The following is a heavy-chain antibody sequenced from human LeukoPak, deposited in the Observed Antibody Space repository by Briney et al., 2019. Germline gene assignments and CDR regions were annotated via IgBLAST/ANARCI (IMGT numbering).Heavy chain of an antibody. CDR2: IRQDGGQI. V-gene: IGHV3-7*01. CDR1: EFTFSSYW. D-gene: IGHD4-17*01. CDR3: AKLGARQMLEY. Sequence: GGSLRLSCAASEFTFSSYWMSWVRQAPGKGLEWVANIRQDGGQIYYLESVKGRFTVSRDNAKNSLYLQMNSLRAEDTAVYYCAKLGARQMLEYWGQGTLVTVSS. J-gene: IGHJ4*02.